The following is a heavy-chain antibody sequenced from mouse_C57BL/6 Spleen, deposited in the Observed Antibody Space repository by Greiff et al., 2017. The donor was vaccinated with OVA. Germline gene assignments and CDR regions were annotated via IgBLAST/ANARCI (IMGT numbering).Heavy chain of an antibody. D-gene: IGHD1-1*01. CDR2: ISYDGSN. CDR3: ARAPYYYGSRVWYFDV. J-gene: IGHJ1*03. CDR1: GYSITSGYY. V-gene: IGHV3-6*01. Sequence: VQLKESGPGLVKPSQSLSLTCSVTGYSITSGYYWNWIRQFPGNKLEWMGYISYDGSNNYNPSLKNRISITRDTSKNQFFLKLNSVTTEDTATYYCARAPYYYGSRVWYFDVWGTGTTVTVSS.